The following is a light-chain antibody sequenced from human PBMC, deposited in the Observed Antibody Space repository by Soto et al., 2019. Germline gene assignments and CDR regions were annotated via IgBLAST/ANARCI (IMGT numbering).Light chain of an antibody. CDR3: MQMIHTPPT. Sequence: DIVMTQSPLSLPVTPGEPASISCKSSQSLLHSNGYNYLAWYLQKPGQSPQLLIYLGSNRASGVPVRFSGSGSGTDFTMKISRVEAEDVGDYYCMQMIHTPPTFGHVTKVEIK. V-gene: IGKV2-28*01. CDR2: LGS. CDR1: QSLLHSNGYNY. J-gene: IGKJ1*01.